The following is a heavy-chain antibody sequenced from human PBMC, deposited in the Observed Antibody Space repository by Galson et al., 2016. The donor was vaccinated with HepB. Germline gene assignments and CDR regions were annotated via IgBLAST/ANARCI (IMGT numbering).Heavy chain of an antibody. CDR3: AKPAQVLSSSENYYFGS. Sequence: SLRLSCAASGFTFTTYSMNWVRQAPGKGLEWVSTISGAGHSAYYADSVKGRFTVSRDNSKNTLYLLLSSLTIDDSAIYYCAKPAQVLSSSENYYFGSWGQGTLVLGSS. CDR2: ISGAGHSA. V-gene: IGHV3-23*01. CDR1: GFTFTTYS. J-gene: IGHJ4*02. D-gene: IGHD6-6*01.